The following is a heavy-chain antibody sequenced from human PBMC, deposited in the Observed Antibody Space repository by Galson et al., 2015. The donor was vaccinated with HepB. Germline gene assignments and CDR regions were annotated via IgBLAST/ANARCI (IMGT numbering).Heavy chain of an antibody. CDR2: ISYDGNNK. CDR3: ARDRWGNKKGEDDAFDI. V-gene: IGHV3-30*04. J-gene: IGHJ3*02. CDR1: GFTFSSYA. D-gene: IGHD1/OR15-1a*01. Sequence: SLRLSCAASGFTFSSYAMHWVRQAPGKGLEWVAVISYDGNNKYYADSVKGRFTISRDNSKNTLYLQMNSLRAEDTAVYYCARDRWGNKKGEDDAFDIWGQGTMVTVSS.